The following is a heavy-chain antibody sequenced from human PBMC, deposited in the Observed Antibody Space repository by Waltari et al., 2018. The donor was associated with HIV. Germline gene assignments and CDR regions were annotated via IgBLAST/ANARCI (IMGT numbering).Heavy chain of an antibody. CDR3: ARGPLYDWFDP. CDR1: GFIFDVYG. D-gene: IGHD2-8*01. CDR2: ISWDSGRI. J-gene: IGHJ5*02. Sequence: EVHLLESGGGLVQHGGSLRLSFAASGFIFDVYGMHWVRQAPGKGLEWISGISWDSGRIGYADSVRGRFTISRDNAKNFVYLQMNSLRGDDTAFYYCARGPLYDWFDPWGQGTLVTVSS. V-gene: IGHV3-9*01.